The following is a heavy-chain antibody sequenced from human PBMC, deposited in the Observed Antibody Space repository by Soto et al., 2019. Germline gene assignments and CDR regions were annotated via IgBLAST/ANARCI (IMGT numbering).Heavy chain of an antibody. V-gene: IGHV1-69*02. CDR3: ATSYGSGSRPFDY. CDR1: GDTFNFYT. D-gene: IGHD3-10*01. Sequence: QVQLVQSGAEVKKPGSSMKVSCKASGDTFNFYTISWVRQAPGQGLEWMGRIIPMLGMSNYAQKFQDRVTIIADKSTSTAYMQLSSLRSEDTAIYYCATSYGSGSRPFDYWGQGTLVTVSS. CDR2: IIPMLGMS. J-gene: IGHJ4*02.